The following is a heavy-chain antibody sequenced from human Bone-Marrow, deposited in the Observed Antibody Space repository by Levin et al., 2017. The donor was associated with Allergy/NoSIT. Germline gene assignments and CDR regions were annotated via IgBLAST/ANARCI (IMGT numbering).Heavy chain of an antibody. CDR2: IKQDGSEK. J-gene: IGHJ4*02. V-gene: IGHV3-7*01. CDR1: GFTFSSYW. Sequence: PGGSLRLSYAASGFTFSSYWMSWVRQAPGKGLEWVANIKQDGSEKYYVDSVKGRFTISRDNAKNSLYLQMNSLRAEDTAVYYCARDLALDYYGSGSYDYWGQGTLVTVSS. CDR3: ARDLALDYYGSGSYDY. D-gene: IGHD3-10*01.